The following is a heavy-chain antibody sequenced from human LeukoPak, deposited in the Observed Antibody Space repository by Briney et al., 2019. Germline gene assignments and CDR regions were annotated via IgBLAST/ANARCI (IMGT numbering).Heavy chain of an antibody. CDR2: ISSSSSYI. CDR3: ASGSIVAYYFDY. Sequence: PGGSLRFSCAASGFTFSGYSMTWVRQAPGKGLEWVSSISSSSSYIYYGDSVKGRFTISRDNAKNSLYLQLNSLRAEDTAVYYCASGSIVAYYFDYWGQGTLVTVSS. V-gene: IGHV3-21*01. J-gene: IGHJ4*02. CDR1: GFTFSGYS. D-gene: IGHD6-13*01.